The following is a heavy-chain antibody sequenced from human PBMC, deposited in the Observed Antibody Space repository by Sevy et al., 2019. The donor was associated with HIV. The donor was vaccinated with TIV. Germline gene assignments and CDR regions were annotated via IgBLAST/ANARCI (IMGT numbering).Heavy chain of an antibody. Sequence: GGSLRLSCAASGFTFSNAWMSWVRQAPGKGLEWVGRIKSKTDGGTTDYAAPVKGRFTISRDDSKNTLYLQMNSLKTEDTAVYYCTTGSVGYFDWLLPLGYRGQGTLVTVSS. J-gene: IGHJ4*02. CDR3: TTGSVGYFDWLLPLGY. D-gene: IGHD3-9*01. CDR2: IKSKTDGGTT. CDR1: GFTFSNAW. V-gene: IGHV3-15*01.